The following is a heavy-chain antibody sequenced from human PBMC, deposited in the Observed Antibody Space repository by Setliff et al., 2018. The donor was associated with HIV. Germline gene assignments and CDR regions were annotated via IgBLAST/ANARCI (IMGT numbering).Heavy chain of an antibody. CDR2: IYNPGST. CDR3: ARLRLAVMMSLDYFDL. Sequence: PSETLSLTCAVYGGSFSGDYWSWIRQPPGKGLEWIGYIYNPGSTNFNPSLQSRVSMSVDVSTNQFSLRLTSVTAADTAVYYCARLRLAVMMSLDYFDLWGQGTLVTVSS. J-gene: IGHJ4*02. D-gene: IGHD3-16*01. CDR1: GGSFSGDY. V-gene: IGHV4-34*10.